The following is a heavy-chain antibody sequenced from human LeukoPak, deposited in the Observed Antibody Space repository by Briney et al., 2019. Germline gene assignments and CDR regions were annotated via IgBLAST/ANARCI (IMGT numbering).Heavy chain of an antibody. D-gene: IGHD3-10*01. CDR2: MNPNSGNT. J-gene: IGHJ5*02. Sequence: ASVKVSCKASGGTFSSYAISWVRQAPGQGLEWMGWMNPNSGNTGYAQKFQGRVTMTRNTSISTAYMELSSLRSEDTAVYYCARGIEYYYGSGSYLRWFDPWGQGTLVTVSS. CDR1: GGTFSSYA. V-gene: IGHV1-8*02. CDR3: ARGIEYYYGSGSYLRWFDP.